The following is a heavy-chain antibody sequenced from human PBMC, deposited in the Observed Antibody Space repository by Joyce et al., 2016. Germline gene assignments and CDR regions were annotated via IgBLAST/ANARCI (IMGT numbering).Heavy chain of an antibody. CDR2: INNIGVT. Sequence: QVQLQQWGAGLLKPSETLSLTCAVSGGPFRGFFWTWVRQPPGKVLEWIGDINNIGVTNYNPSLKTRVTFSVDTSKNQFSLKLTSLSAADTAVYYCARSQWLAPLMYWGQGTPVTVSS. V-gene: IGHV4-34*01. CDR1: GGPFRGFF. J-gene: IGHJ4*02. D-gene: IGHD6-19*01. CDR3: ARSQWLAPLMY.